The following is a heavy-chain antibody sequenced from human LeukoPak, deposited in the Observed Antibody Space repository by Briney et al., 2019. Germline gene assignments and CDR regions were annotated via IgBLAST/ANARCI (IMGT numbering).Heavy chain of an antibody. V-gene: IGHV3-74*01. D-gene: IGHD4-17*01. CDR2: INSDGSST. CDR3: ARTSRDHYGDYVRFDY. CDR1: GFTFSSYW. J-gene: IGHJ4*02. Sequence: GGSLRPSCAASGFTFSSYWMHWVRQAPGKGLVWVSRINSDGSSTSYADSVKGRFTISRDNAKNTLYLQMNSLRAEDTAVYYCARTSRDHYGDYVRFDYWGQGTLVTVSS.